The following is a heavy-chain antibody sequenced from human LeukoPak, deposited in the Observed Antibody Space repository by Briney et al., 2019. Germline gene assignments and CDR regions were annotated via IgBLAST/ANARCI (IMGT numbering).Heavy chain of an antibody. CDR3: ARDGNSDYYYYMDV. CDR2: VSGSGGRT. CDR1: GFTFSGYA. J-gene: IGHJ6*03. Sequence: GGSLRLSCAASGFTFSGYAMTWVRRAPGKGLEWVSAVSGSGGRTYYADSAKGRFTISRDNSRNMLFLQMNSLSAEDTAVYYCARDGNSDYYYYMDVWGKGTTVTVSS. D-gene: IGHD1-7*01. V-gene: IGHV3-23*01.